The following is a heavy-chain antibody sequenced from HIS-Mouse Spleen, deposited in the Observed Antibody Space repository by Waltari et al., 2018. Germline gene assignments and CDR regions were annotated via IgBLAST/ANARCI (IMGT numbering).Heavy chain of an antibody. CDR3: AREIPYSSSWYDWYFDL. Sequence: QLQLQESGPGLVKPSETLSLTCTVSGGSISSSSYYWGWIRQPPGKGLEWIGRSYYSGSTYSNPSRKSRVTISVDTSKNQFSLKLSSVTAADTAVYYCAREIPYSSSWYDWYFDLWGRGTLVTVSS. CDR1: GGSISSSSYY. V-gene: IGHV4-39*07. D-gene: IGHD6-13*01. CDR2: SYYSGST. J-gene: IGHJ2*01.